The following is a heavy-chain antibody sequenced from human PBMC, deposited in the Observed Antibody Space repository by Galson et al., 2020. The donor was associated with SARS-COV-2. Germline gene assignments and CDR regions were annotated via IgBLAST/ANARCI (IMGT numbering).Heavy chain of an antibody. Sequence: GESLKISCAASGFTLRNYWMHWVRHSPGKGLVWVSRIDLGSYTTYADSVKGRFTLSRDDAKNTLYLQMNSLRTEDAAVYYCVRGSSGWKGLDYWGQGTLVTVSS. J-gene: IGHJ4*02. CDR3: VRGSSGWKGLDY. CDR2: IDLGSYT. D-gene: IGHD6-19*01. V-gene: IGHV3-74*03. CDR1: GFTLRNYW.